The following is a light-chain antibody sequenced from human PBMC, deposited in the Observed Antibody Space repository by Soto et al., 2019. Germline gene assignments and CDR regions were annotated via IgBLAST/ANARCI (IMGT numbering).Light chain of an antibody. CDR2: RNN. Sequence: QSVLTQPPSASGTPGQRVTISCSGSSSNIGSNYVYWYQQLPGTAPKPLIYRNNQRPSGVPDRFSGSKSGTSASLATNGLRSEDEADYYRAACDDSLSAYVFGTGTKLTVL. J-gene: IGLJ1*01. CDR1: SSNIGSNY. V-gene: IGLV1-47*01. CDR3: AACDDSLSAYV.